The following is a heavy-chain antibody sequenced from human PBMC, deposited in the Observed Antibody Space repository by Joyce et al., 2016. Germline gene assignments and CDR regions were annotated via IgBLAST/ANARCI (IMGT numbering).Heavy chain of an antibody. Sequence: HVQLQESGPGLVKPSQTLSLTCIVSGGSVSSGRCYWTWLRQPPGKGLEWIGYIYYSGSTDFNSDYSPSRKSRVSISVDTSKNQFSLKLSAVTAADTAVYYCARVPYYGSGNYDQWGQGMLVTVSS. V-gene: IGHV4-61*01. CDR3: ARVPYYGSGNYDQ. D-gene: IGHD3-10*01. J-gene: IGHJ5*02. CDR2: IYYSGSTDFNS. CDR1: GGSVSSGRCY.